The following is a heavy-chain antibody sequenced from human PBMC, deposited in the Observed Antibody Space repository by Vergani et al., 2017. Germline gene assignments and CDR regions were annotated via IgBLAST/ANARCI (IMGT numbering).Heavy chain of an antibody. D-gene: IGHD3-3*02. J-gene: IGHJ3*02. CDR2: IRPYTGHT. V-gene: IGHV1-18*01. CDR1: SHTFQTYG. CDR3: AREKSPVSISTIYDAFDI. Sequence: QVQLVQSGAELKKPGASVSVSCKGSSHTFQTYGISWVRQAPGKGLEWMAWIRPYTGHTIYAQKFQDRVTMTADTSTNTAYMELRSLRSEDTAVYYCAREKSPVSISTIYDAFDIWGQGTMVTVSS.